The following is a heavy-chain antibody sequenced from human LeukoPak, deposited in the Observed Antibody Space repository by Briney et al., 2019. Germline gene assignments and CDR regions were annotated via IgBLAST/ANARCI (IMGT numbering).Heavy chain of an antibody. V-gene: IGHV1-46*01. CDR1: GYTSTSYY. D-gene: IGHD6-19*01. J-gene: IGHJ4*02. CDR2: INPSGGST. CDR3: ARDLKAVAAIFDY. Sequence: ASVKVSCKASGYTSTSYYMHWVRQAPGQGLEWVGIINPSGGSTSYAQKFQGRVTMTRDTSTSTVYMELSSLRSEDTAVYYCARDLKAVAAIFDYWGQGTLVTVSS.